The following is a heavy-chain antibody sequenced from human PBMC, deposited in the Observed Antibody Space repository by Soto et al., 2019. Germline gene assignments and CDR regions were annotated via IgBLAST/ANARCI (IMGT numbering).Heavy chain of an antibody. CDR3: AKEMDRCNCRQTFDY. Sequence: EVQLVESGGGLVQPGRSLRLSCAASGFTFDDYAMHWVRQVPEKGLEWVSGISWNSGFIDYADSVKGRFTISRDNAKNSLYLQMNSLRAEDTALYSCAKEMDRCNCRQTFDYWGQGTLVSVSS. D-gene: IGHD1-20*01. CDR1: GFTFDDYA. CDR2: ISWNSGFI. J-gene: IGHJ4*02. V-gene: IGHV3-9*01.